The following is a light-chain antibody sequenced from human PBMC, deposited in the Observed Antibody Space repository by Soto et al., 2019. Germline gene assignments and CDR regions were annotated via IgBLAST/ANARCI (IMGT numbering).Light chain of an antibody. CDR3: HRSNSYPWT. CDR2: AAS. V-gene: IGKV1-17*02. J-gene: IGKJ1*01. CDR1: QDIGND. Sequence: GDRATLTSRASQDIGNDLGWYQQMPGKAPNLLIYAASALRSGVSSRFSGSASGTDFTLTISNLRLEDLQTYYCHRSNSYPWTFGQGSQVDIK.